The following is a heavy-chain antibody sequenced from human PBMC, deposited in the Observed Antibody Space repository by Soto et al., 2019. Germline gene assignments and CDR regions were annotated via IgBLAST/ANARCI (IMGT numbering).Heavy chain of an antibody. D-gene: IGHD3-10*01. CDR2: IYPGDSDT. CDR3: ARRLVGSGSYDAFDI. CDR1: GYSFTSYW. J-gene: IGHJ3*02. Sequence: PGESLKISCKGSGYSFTSYWIGWVRQMPGKGLEWKGIIYPGDSDTRYSPSFQGQVTISADKSISTAYLQWSSLKASDTAMYYCARRLVGSGSYDAFDIWGQGTMVTVSS. V-gene: IGHV5-51*01.